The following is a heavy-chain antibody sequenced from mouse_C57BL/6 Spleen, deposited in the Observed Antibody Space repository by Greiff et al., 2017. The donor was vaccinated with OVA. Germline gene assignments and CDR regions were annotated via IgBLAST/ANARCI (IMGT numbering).Heavy chain of an antibody. CDR3: TRSDWDRNYFDY. CDR1: GYTFTDYE. Sequence: VQLQQSGAELVRPGASVTLSCKASGYTFTDYEMHWVKQTPVHGLEWIGAIDPETGGTAYNQKFKGKAILTADKSSSTAYMELRSLTSEDSAVYYCTRSDWDRNYFDYWGQGTTLTVSS. V-gene: IGHV1-15*01. D-gene: IGHD4-1*01. J-gene: IGHJ2*01. CDR2: IDPETGGT.